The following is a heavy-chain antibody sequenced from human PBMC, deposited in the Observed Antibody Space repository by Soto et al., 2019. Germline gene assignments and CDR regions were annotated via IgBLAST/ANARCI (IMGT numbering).Heavy chain of an antibody. J-gene: IGHJ6*02. V-gene: IGHV5-10-1*01. CDR3: ARHEHSSSWYSRYYYGMDV. CDR2: IDPSDSYT. CDR1: GYSFTRYW. Sequence: GGCLKISCKGSGYSFTRYWISWGGPMPGKGLGWMGRIDPSDSYTNYSPSFQGHVTISADKSISTAYLQWSSLKASDTAMYYCARHEHSSSWYSRYYYGMDVWGQGTTVTVSS. D-gene: IGHD6-13*01.